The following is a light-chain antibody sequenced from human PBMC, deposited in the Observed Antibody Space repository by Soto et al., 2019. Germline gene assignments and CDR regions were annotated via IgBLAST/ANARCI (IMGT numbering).Light chain of an antibody. CDR1: HDIGNY. CDR3: QQYDNMPLT. V-gene: IGKV1-33*01. Sequence: DIQMTQSPSALSASVGDRVTITCQASHDIGNYLNWYQQKPGTAPAILIYDAYTLERGVPSRFSGSGFGTDFSFTINSLQPEDIATYYCQQYDNMPLTFGGGTKLEIK. J-gene: IGKJ4*01. CDR2: DAY.